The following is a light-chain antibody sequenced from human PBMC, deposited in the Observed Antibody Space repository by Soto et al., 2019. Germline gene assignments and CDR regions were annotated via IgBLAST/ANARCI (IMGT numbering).Light chain of an antibody. Sequence: QSALTQPASVCGSPGQSITISCTGTSSDVSAYNYVSWYQQNSGKAPKLIIYEVSNRPPGVSNRFSGSKSGNTASLTISALQAEDEADYYCSSYTSSSTYVFRTGTKVTVL. V-gene: IGLV2-14*01. CDR1: SSDVSAYNY. CDR2: EVS. J-gene: IGLJ1*01. CDR3: SSYTSSSTYV.